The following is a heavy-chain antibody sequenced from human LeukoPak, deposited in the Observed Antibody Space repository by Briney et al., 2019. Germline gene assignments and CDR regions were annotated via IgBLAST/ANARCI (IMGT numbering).Heavy chain of an antibody. Sequence: SETLSLTCTVSGGSISSYYWSWIRQPPGKGLEWIGYIYYSGSTNYNPSLKSRVTISVDTSKNQFSLKLSSVTAADTAVYYCARVGDGYNYYFDYWGQGTLVTVSS. CDR2: IYYSGST. J-gene: IGHJ4*02. CDR1: GGSISSYY. CDR3: ARVGDGYNYYFDY. V-gene: IGHV4-59*08. D-gene: IGHD5-24*01.